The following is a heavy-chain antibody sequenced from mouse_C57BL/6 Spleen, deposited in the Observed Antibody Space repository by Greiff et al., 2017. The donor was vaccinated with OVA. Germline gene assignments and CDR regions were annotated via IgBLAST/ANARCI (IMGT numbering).Heavy chain of an antibody. D-gene: IGHD2-14*01. CDR3: ARYIGGYYDAMDD. CDR2: IRNKANGYTT. V-gene: IGHV7-3*01. J-gene: IGHJ4*01. Sequence: EVQRVESGGGLVQPGGSLSLSCAASGFTFTDYYMSWVRQPPGKALEWLGFIRNKANGYTTEYSASVKGRFTISRDNSQSILYLQMNALRAEDRATYYCARYIGGYYDAMDDWGQGTSVTVSS. CDR1: GFTFTDYY.